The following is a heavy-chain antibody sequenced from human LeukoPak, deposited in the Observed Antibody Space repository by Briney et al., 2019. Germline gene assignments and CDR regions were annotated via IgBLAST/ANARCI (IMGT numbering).Heavy chain of an antibody. D-gene: IGHD3-10*01. V-gene: IGHV3-21*05. CDR3: ARGTDRGLDAFDI. J-gene: IGHJ3*02. CDR2: ISCSSSYI. Sequence: GGSLRLSCAASGFTFSSYSMNWVRQAPGKGVEWVSFISCSSSYISYAYPVKGRFTTSRDNAQNSLYLQMNSLRAEDTAVYYCARGTDRGLDAFDIWGQGTMVTVSS. CDR1: GFTFSSYS.